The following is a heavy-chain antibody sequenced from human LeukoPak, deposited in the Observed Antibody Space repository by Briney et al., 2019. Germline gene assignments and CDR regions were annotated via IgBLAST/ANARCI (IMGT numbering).Heavy chain of an antibody. CDR1: GYTFTSYG. CDR3: ARPVETGTTGYYYGMDV. J-gene: IGHJ6*02. Sequence: GASVKVSCKASGYTFTSYGISWVRQAPGQGLEWMGWISTYNGNTNYAQKLQGRVTMTTDTSTGTAYMELRSLRSDDTAVYYCARPVETGTTGYYYGMDVWGQGTTVTVSS. V-gene: IGHV1-18*01. D-gene: IGHD1-1*01. CDR2: ISTYNGNT.